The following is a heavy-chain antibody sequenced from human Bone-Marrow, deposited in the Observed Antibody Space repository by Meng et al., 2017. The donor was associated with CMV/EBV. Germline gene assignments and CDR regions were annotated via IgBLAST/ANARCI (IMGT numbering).Heavy chain of an antibody. J-gene: IGHJ6*02. D-gene: IGHD6-13*01. Sequence: GESLKISCKASGYDFPSYWIAWVRQMPGKGLEWMGIIYPGDSETIYSPSFQGQVTISVDKSITTAYLEWSSLKASDTAMYYCARRDSSLGYYYALDVWGQGTTVTVSS. CDR3: ARRDSSLGYYYALDV. V-gene: IGHV5-51*01. CDR2: IYPGDSET. CDR1: GYDFPSYW.